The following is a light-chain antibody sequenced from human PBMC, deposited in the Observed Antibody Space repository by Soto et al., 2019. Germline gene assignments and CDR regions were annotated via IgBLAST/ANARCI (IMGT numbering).Light chain of an antibody. J-gene: IGKJ4*01. V-gene: IGKV2-28*01. Sequence: DIVMTQSPLSLPVTPGEPASISCRSSQSLLHSNGYNYLDWYLQKPGQSPQLLIYLGSNRSSGVDHRFSGSGSGTDFTLKISRVEAEDVGVYYCQHYKALGGGTQVDIK. CDR3: QHYKA. CDR2: LGS. CDR1: QSLLHSNGYNY.